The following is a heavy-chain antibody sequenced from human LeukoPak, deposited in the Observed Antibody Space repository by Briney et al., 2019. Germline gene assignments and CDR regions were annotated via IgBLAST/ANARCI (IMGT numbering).Heavy chain of an antibody. CDR3: ARGEYCSSTSCPLGY. CDR1: GGTFSSYA. CDR2: IIPIFGTA. D-gene: IGHD2-2*01. Sequence: SVKVSCKASGGTFSSYAISWVRQAPGQGLEWMGGIIPIFGTANYAQKFQGRVTITADESTSTAYMELSSLSSEDTAVYYCARGEYCSSTSCPLGYWGQGTLVTVSS. V-gene: IGHV1-69*01. J-gene: IGHJ4*02.